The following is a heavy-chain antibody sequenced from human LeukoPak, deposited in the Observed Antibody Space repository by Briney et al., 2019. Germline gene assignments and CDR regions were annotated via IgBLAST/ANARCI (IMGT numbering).Heavy chain of an antibody. V-gene: IGHV3-21*01. J-gene: IGHJ3*02. CDR2: ITSSSSYI. CDR1: GFTFSSYS. Sequence: GGSLRLSCAASGFTFSSYSMHWVRQAPGKGLEWVSSITSSSSYIYYADSVKGRFTISRDNAKNSLYLQMNSLGDEDTAVYYCASGKNVGITGTTGAFDIWGQGTMVTVSS. CDR3: ASGKNVGITGTTGAFDI. D-gene: IGHD1-7*01.